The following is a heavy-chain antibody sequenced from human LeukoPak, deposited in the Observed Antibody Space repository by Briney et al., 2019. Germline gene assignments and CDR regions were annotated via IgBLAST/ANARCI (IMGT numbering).Heavy chain of an antibody. CDR3: ARGLRWNYQPTNWFDP. CDR1: GYSISSGYF. V-gene: IGHV4-38-2*02. J-gene: IGHJ5*02. CDR2: IYHRGST. D-gene: IGHD1-7*01. Sequence: SETLSLTCTVSGYSISSGYFWGWIRQPPGRELEWIASIYHRGSTHYNPSLASLKSRVTISVDTSKNQFSLKLSSVTAADTAVYYCARGLRWNYQPTNWFDPWGQGTLVTVSS.